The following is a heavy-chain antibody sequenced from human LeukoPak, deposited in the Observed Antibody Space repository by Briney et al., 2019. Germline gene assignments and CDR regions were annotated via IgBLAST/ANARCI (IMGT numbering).Heavy chain of an antibody. D-gene: IGHD5-18*01. CDR1: GYTFTSYA. CDR3: ARYHPVQLWLLGY. Sequence: ASVKVSCKASGYTFTSYAMHWVRQAPGQRLEWMGWINAGNGNTKYSQKFQGRVTITRDTSASTAYMELSSLRSEDTAVYYCARYHPVQLWLLGYWGQGTLVTVSS. J-gene: IGHJ4*02. CDR2: INAGNGNT. V-gene: IGHV1-3*01.